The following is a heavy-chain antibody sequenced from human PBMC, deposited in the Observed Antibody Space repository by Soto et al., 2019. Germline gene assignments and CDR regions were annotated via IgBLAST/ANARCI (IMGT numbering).Heavy chain of an antibody. V-gene: IGHV3-21*01. D-gene: IGHD2-15*01. CDR1: GFTFSSYS. CDR3: ARGGVVAATRAPYFDY. Sequence: GGSLRLSCAASGFTFSSYSMNWVRQAPGKGLEWVSSISSSSSYIYYADSVKGRFTISRDNAKNSLYLQTNSLRAEDTAVYYCARGGVVAATRAPYFDYWGQGTLVTVSS. J-gene: IGHJ4*02. CDR2: ISSSSSYI.